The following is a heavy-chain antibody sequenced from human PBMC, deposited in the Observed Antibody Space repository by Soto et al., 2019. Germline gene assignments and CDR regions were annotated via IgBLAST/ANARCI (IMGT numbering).Heavy chain of an antibody. CDR3: ARASDSGYDYYYYMDV. Sequence: ESGGGLVQPGGSLRLSCAASGFTVSSNYMSWVRQAPGKGLEWVSVIYSGGSTYYADSVKGRFTISRDNSKNTLYLQMNSLRAEDTAVYYCARASDSGYDYYYYMDVWGKGTTVTVSS. V-gene: IGHV3-66*01. D-gene: IGHD5-12*01. CDR2: IYSGGST. CDR1: GFTVSSNY. J-gene: IGHJ6*03.